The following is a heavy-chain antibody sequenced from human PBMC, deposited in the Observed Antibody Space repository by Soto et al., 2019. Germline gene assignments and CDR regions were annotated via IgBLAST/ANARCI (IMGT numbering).Heavy chain of an antibody. V-gene: IGHV3-23*01. CDR2: ISSSSGGT. J-gene: IGHJ4*02. D-gene: IGHD4-17*01. CDR3: AKFSGDVDY. Sequence: GGSLRLSCATSGFILSDCAMNWVRQAPGKGLEWVSYISSSSGGTYYADSVKGRFTVSRDNSKNTLYLQMNSLRAEDTAVYYCAKFSGDVDYWGQGTLVTVSS. CDR1: GFILSDCA.